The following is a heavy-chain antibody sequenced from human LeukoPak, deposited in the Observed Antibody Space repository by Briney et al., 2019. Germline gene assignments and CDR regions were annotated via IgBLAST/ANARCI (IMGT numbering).Heavy chain of an antibody. Sequence: GEXLKISCKGSGYSFTSYWIGWVRQMPGKGLEWVGIIYPDDSDTRYSPSFQDQVIISADKSISTAYLQWSSLKASDTAMYYCARHYPGGDYFIDYWGQGTLVTVSS. CDR3: ARHYPGGDYFIDY. D-gene: IGHD4-17*01. V-gene: IGHV5-51*01. CDR2: IYPDDSDT. J-gene: IGHJ4*02. CDR1: GYSFTSYW.